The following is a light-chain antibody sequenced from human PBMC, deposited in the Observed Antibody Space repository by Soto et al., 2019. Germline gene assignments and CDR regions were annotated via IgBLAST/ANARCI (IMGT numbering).Light chain of an antibody. V-gene: IGKV3-20*01. CDR1: QSVSSY. J-gene: IGKJ1*01. Sequence: EIVLTQSPGSLSLSPGERATLSCRASQSVSSYLAWYQQKPDQAPRLLIYGSSSRATGIPDRFSGSGSGTDFTLTISRLEHEDFALYYCQQYGSSPRTFGQGTKLEIK. CDR3: QQYGSSPRT. CDR2: GSS.